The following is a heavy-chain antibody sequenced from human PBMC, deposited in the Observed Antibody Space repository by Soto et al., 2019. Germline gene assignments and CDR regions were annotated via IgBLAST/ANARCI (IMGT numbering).Heavy chain of an antibody. V-gene: IGHV4-4*02. J-gene: IGHJ4*02. CDR1: GDSISSDKW. Sequence: SETLSLTCAVSGDSISSDKWWSWVRQPPGKGLEWIGEIHHSGNSNYNPSLKSRVIISVDKSKNQFSLNLSSVTDADTAVYYCARVVDIVATMDYWGQGT. CDR3: ARVVDIVATMDY. CDR2: IHHSGNS. D-gene: IGHD5-12*01.